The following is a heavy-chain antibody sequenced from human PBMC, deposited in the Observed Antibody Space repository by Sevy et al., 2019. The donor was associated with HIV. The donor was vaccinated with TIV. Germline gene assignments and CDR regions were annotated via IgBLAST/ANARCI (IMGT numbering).Heavy chain of an antibody. J-gene: IGHJ4*02. Sequence: GGSLRLSCAASGFTFSSYDMSWVRQAPGKGLEWVSDISGSGGSTYYADSVKGRFTISRDNSKNTLYLQMNSLRAEDTAVYYCALYLTGSPGDYWGQGTLVTVSS. CDR2: ISGSGGST. CDR1: GFTFSSYD. V-gene: IGHV3-23*01. D-gene: IGHD3-9*01. CDR3: ALYLTGSPGDY.